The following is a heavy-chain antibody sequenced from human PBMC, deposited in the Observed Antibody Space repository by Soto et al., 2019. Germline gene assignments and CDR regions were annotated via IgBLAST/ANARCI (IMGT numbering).Heavy chain of an antibody. CDR3: ARAPGPQLPDD. Sequence: SETLSLTCTVSGGSSSSVGYCLRRIRXRPGKGLGWIGDFYYSGSTSYNPSLKSRVTISVDTSNNQFSLKLSSVTAADTAVYYCARAPGPQLPDDWGRGTLVTVSS. J-gene: IGHJ4*02. CDR2: FYYSGST. V-gene: IGHV4-30-4*01. CDR1: GGSSSSVGYC. D-gene: IGHD2-2*01.